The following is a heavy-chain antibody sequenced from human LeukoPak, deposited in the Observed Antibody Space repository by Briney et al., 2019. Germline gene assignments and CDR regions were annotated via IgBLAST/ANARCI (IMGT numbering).Heavy chain of an antibody. CDR2: IYYSGST. V-gene: IGHV4-59*01. J-gene: IGHJ4*02. Sequence: SETLSLTCTVSGGSISSYYWSWIRQPPGKGLEWIGYIYYSGSTNYNPSLKSRVTISVDTSKNQFSLKLSSVTAADTAVYYCAREIQLWPQLGYFDYWGQGTLVTVSS. D-gene: IGHD5-18*01. CDR3: AREIQLWPQLGYFDY. CDR1: GGSISSYY.